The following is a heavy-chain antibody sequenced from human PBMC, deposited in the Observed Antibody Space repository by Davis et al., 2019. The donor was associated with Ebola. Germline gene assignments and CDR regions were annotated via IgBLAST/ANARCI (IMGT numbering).Heavy chain of an antibody. D-gene: IGHD5-12*01. Sequence: ASVKVSCKASGYIFTSYAMHWVRQAPGQRLEWMAWIDAGNGKTKYSENFQGRVTITRDTSANTAYMELSSLRSEDSAVYYCARDGGGYSGDGTLYGMDVWGQGTTVTVSS. J-gene: IGHJ6*02. CDR1: GYIFTSYA. CDR2: IDAGNGKT. V-gene: IGHV1-3*01. CDR3: ARDGGGYSGDGTLYGMDV.